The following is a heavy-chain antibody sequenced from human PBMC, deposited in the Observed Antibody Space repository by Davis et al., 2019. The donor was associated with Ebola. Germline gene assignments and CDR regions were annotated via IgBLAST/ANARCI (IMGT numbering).Heavy chain of an antibody. D-gene: IGHD3-22*01. CDR3: ARTYYYDSSGYLGYFDY. Sequence: LRLSCAVSGGSISSGGYSWSWIRQPPGKGLEWIGYIYYSGSTYYNPSLKSRVTISVDTSKNQFSLKLSSVTAADTAVYYCARTYYYDSSGYLGYFDYWGQGTLVTVSS. CDR2: IYYSGST. CDR1: GGSISSGGYS. V-gene: IGHV4-30-4*07. J-gene: IGHJ4*02.